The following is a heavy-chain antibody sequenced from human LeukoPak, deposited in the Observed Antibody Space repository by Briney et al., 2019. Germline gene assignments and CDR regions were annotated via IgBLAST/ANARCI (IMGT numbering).Heavy chain of an antibody. J-gene: IGHJ3*02. V-gene: IGHV1-18*01. D-gene: IGHD4-17*01. CDR3: ARHIAGTVTSGFDI. Sequence: GASVKVSCKASGYTSTSNGISWVRQAPGQGLEWMGWINTYKGNTQYAQRLQGRVTMTTDTSTNTAYMELGSLRSDDTAVYYCARHIAGTVTSGFDIWGQGTMVTVSS. CDR1: GYTSTSNG. CDR2: INTYKGNT.